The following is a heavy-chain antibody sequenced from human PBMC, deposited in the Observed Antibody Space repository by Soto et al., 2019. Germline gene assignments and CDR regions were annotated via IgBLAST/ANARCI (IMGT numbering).Heavy chain of an antibody. Sequence: GGSLRLSCAASGFTFSSYAMGWVRQGPGKGLEWVAVVSIGGSTHYADSVRGRFTISRDNSKNTLSLQMNSLTAEDTAVYFCAKRRGAGGHFDYWGQGALVTVSS. CDR2: VSIGGST. CDR3: AKRRGAGGHFDY. J-gene: IGHJ4*02. V-gene: IGHV3-23*01. D-gene: IGHD2-15*01. CDR1: GFTFSSYA.